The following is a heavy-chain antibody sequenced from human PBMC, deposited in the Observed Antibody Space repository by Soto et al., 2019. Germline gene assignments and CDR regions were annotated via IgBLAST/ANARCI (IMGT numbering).Heavy chain of an antibody. J-gene: IGHJ3*02. CDR3: ARHLWVGSSWYLGAFDI. CDR2: IYYSGST. V-gene: IGHV4-59*08. CDR1: GGSISGLY. D-gene: IGHD6-13*01. Sequence: ASETLSLTCSVSGGSISGLYWSWVRQPPGRGLEWIGWIYYSGSTNYNPSLKSRVTISVDTSKNQFSLKLSSVTAADTAVYYCARHLWVGSSWYLGAFDIWGQGTMVTVSS.